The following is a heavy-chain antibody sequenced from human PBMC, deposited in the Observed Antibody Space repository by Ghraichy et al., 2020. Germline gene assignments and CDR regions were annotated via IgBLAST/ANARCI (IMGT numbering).Heavy chain of an antibody. CDR2: ISGSGGST. V-gene: IGHV3-23*01. D-gene: IGHD1-1*01. Sequence: GGSLRLSCAASGFTFSSYAMSWVRQAPGKGLEWVSAISGSGGSTYYADSVKGRFTISRDNSKNTLYLQMNSLRAEDTAVYYCAKVLGVGTRYYFDYWGQGTLVIFSP. CDR1: GFTFSSYA. J-gene: IGHJ4*02. CDR3: AKVLGVGTRYYFDY.